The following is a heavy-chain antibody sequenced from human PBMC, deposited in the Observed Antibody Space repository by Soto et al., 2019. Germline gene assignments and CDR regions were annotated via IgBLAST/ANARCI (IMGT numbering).Heavy chain of an antibody. Sequence: SETLSLTCTVSGGSFKSGSYYWSWIRQPPGKGLEWIGYVHHTGRTNYNPSLKSRVSISMDTSKSQFSLDLDSVTAADTAVYFCARDFDYFDNWGQGTLVTVS. D-gene: IGHD3-3*01. CDR1: GGSFKSGSYY. CDR3: ARDFDYFDN. CDR2: VHHTGRT. J-gene: IGHJ4*02. V-gene: IGHV4-61*01.